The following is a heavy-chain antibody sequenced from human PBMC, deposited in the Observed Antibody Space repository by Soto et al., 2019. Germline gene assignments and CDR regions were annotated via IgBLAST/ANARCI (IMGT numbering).Heavy chain of an antibody. D-gene: IGHD3-22*01. CDR2: INGGNGNT. V-gene: IGHV1-3*01. CDR1: GYTFTSYA. Sequence: ASVKVSCKASGYTFTSYAMHWVRQAPGQRLEWMGWINGGNGNTKYSQNFQGRVTITRDTSASTAYMEVSSLRSEDTAVYYCAVVLQYGSSGYYPAYWGQGTLVPVSS. CDR3: AVVLQYGSSGYYPAY. J-gene: IGHJ4*02.